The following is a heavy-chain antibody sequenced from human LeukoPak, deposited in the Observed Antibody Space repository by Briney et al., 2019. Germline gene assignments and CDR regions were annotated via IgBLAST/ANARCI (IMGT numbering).Heavy chain of an antibody. Sequence: SETLSLTCTVSGGSISSYYWSWLRQPPGKGLEWIGYIYYSGSTNYNPSLKSRVTISVDTSKNQFSLKLSSVTAADTAVYYCARTRRGDYVMGWYFDLWGRGTLVTVSS. CDR3: ARTRRGDYVMGWYFDL. CDR1: GGSISSYY. CDR2: IYYSGST. J-gene: IGHJ2*01. D-gene: IGHD4-17*01. V-gene: IGHV4-59*01.